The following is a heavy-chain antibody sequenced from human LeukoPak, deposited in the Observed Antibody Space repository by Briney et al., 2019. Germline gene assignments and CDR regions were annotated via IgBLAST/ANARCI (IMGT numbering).Heavy chain of an antibody. CDR3: ARALSWTTESYYYMDV. CDR1: GYTFISYD. V-gene: IGHV1-8*01. CDR2: MNPNSGNT. Sequence: ASVKVSCKSSGYTFISYDINWVRQATGQGLEWMGWMNPNSGNTGYAQKFQGRVTMTKNTSITTAYMDLSSLRSEDTAVYYCARALSWTTESYYYMDVWGKGTTVTVSS. J-gene: IGHJ6*03. D-gene: IGHD3/OR15-3a*01.